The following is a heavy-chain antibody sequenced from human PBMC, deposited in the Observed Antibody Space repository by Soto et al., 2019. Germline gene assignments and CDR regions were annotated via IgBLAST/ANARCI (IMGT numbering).Heavy chain of an antibody. D-gene: IGHD6-13*01. Sequence: EVQLVESGGGLIQPGGSLRLSCAASGFTVSSNYMSWVRQAPGKGLEWVSVIYSGGSTYYADSVKGRFTISRDNSKNTLYLQMNSLRAEDTAVYYCARDLHSSSWYAWDGMDVWGQGTTVTVSS. V-gene: IGHV3-53*01. CDR3: ARDLHSSSWYAWDGMDV. J-gene: IGHJ6*02. CDR1: GFTVSSNY. CDR2: IYSGGST.